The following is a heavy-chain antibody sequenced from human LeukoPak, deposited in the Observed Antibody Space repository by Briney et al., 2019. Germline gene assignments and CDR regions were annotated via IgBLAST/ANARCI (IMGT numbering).Heavy chain of an antibody. Sequence: GKSLRLSCAASGFTFSSYAMHWVRQAPGKGLEWVAVISYDGSNKYYADSVKGRFTISRDNSKNTLYLQMNSLRAEDTAVYYCARDGMHIVVVTAPYYFDYWGQGTLVTVSS. CDR1: GFTFSSYA. V-gene: IGHV3-30-3*01. CDR3: ARDGMHIVVVTAPYYFDY. D-gene: IGHD2-21*02. J-gene: IGHJ4*02. CDR2: ISYDGSNK.